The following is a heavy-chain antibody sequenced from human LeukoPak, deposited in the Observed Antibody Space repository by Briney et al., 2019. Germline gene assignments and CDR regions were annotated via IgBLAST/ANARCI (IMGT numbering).Heavy chain of an antibody. CDR1: GASISSYY. Sequence: PSETLSLTCTVSGASISSYYWSWIRQPPGKGLEWIGYIDYSGSTNYTPSLKSRVTISVDTSKNQFSLKLSSVTAADTALYYCAREAWVSGDSKYRYYGIDVWGQGTTVTVS. J-gene: IGHJ6*02. V-gene: IGHV4-59*01. D-gene: IGHD4-17*01. CDR2: IDYSGST. CDR3: AREAWVSGDSKYRYYGIDV.